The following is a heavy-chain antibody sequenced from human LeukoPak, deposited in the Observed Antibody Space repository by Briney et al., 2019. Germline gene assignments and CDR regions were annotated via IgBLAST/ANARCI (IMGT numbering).Heavy chain of an antibody. CDR1: GGSFSGYY. CDR2: INHSGST. CDR3: ARGDYGGNSVDY. Sequence: PSETLSLTCAVYGGSFSGYYWSWIRQPPGKGLEGIGEINHSGSTNYNPSLKSRVTISVDTSKNQFSLKLSSVTAADTAVYYCARGDYGGNSVDYWGQGTLVPVSS. V-gene: IGHV4-34*01. D-gene: IGHD4-23*01. J-gene: IGHJ4*02.